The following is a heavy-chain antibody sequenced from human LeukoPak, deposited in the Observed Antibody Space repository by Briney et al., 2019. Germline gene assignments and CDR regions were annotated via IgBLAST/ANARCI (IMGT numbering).Heavy chain of an antibody. J-gene: IGHJ4*02. Sequence: SETLSLTCTVSGDSISSYYWSWIRQPAGKGLEWLGRIYASGSTNYNPSLKSRVTMSVDTSKNQFSLKLSPVTAADTAVYYCARGLTPTTGDYWGQGTLVTVSS. CDR3: ARGLTPTTGDY. CDR2: IYASGST. V-gene: IGHV4-4*07. D-gene: IGHD1-26*01. CDR1: GDSISSYY.